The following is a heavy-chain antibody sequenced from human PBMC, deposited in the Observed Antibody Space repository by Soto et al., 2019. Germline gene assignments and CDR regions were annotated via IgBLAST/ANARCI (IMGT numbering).Heavy chain of an antibody. J-gene: IGHJ3*02. Sequence: PGGSLRLSCAASGCTLSNAWMSWVRHAPGKGLECVGRMKSKTDGGTTAYAAPVKGRFTISRDESKTTLYLQLNSLKTEYTAVYYCTTPSAPYCSSTSCYDAFEIWGQGTMVTVSS. V-gene: IGHV3-15*01. CDR1: GCTLSNAW. CDR3: TTPSAPYCSSTSCYDAFEI. D-gene: IGHD2-2*01. CDR2: MKSKTDGGTT.